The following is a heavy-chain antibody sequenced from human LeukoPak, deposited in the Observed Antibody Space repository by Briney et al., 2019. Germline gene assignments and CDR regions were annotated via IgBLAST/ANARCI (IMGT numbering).Heavy chain of an antibody. V-gene: IGHV3-48*03. CDR3: ARGLFSSGWYPIDY. CDR2: ISSSGSTM. D-gene: IGHD6-19*01. Sequence: GGSLRLSCAASGFTFSSYEMNWVRQAPGKGREWVSYISSSGSTMYYADSVKGRFTISRDNAKNSLYLQMNSLRAEDTAVYYCARGLFSSGWYPIDYWGQGTLVTVSS. J-gene: IGHJ4*02. CDR1: GFTFSSYE.